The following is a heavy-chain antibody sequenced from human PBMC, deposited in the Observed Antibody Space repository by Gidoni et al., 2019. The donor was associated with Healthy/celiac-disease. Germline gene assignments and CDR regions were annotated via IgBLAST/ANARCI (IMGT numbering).Heavy chain of an antibody. CDR2: ISGSGGST. CDR1: GFTFSSYA. J-gene: IGHJ4*02. CDR3: AKDHPPCSGSYPECY. V-gene: IGHV3-23*01. D-gene: IGHD1-26*01. Sequence: EVQLLESGGGLVQPGGSLRLSCAAAGFTFSSYAMSWVRQAPGKGLEWVSAISGSGGSTYYAESVKGRFTISRDNSKNTLYLQMNSLRAEDTAVYYCAKDHPPCSGSYPECYWGQGTLVTVSS.